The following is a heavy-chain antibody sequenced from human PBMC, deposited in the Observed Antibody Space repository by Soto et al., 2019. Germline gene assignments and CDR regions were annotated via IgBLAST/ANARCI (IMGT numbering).Heavy chain of an antibody. V-gene: IGHV4-31*03. J-gene: IGHJ2*01. CDR1: GGSISSGGYY. Sequence: QVQLQESGPGLVKPSQTLSLTCTVSGGSISSGGYYWSWIRQHPGKGLECIGYIYYSGSTYYNPSLKRRVTISVDTSKNQFSLKLSSVTAADTAVYYCARDGYYDSSGYSLNYWYFDLWGRGTLVTVSS. D-gene: IGHD3-22*01. CDR3: ARDGYYDSSGYSLNYWYFDL. CDR2: IYYSGST.